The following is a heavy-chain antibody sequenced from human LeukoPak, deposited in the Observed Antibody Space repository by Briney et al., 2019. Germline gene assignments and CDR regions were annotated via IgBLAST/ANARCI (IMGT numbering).Heavy chain of an antibody. V-gene: IGHV1-46*01. CDR1: GYTFTSYY. J-gene: IGHJ6*03. D-gene: IGHD3-9*01. CDR2: INPSGGST. CDR3: ARGVGGTGYFSLIYYYYYMDV. Sequence: ASEKVSCKASGYTFTSYYMHWVRQAPGQGLEWMGIINPSGGSTSYAQKFQGRVTMTRNTSISTAYMELSSLRSEDTAVYYCARGVGGTGYFSLIYYYYYMDVWGKGTTVTISS.